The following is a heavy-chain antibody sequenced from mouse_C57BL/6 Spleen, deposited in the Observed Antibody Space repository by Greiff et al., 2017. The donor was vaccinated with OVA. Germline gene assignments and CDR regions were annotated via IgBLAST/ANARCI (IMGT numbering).Heavy chain of an antibody. V-gene: IGHV1-82*01. CDR3: ARKPTTVVAHWYFDV. Sequence: VQLQQSGPELVKPGASVKISCKASGYAFSSSWMNWVKQRPGKGLEWIGRIYPGDGDTNYNGKFKGKATLTADKSSSTAYMPLSSLTSEDSAVYFCARKPTTVVAHWYFDVWGTGTTVTVSS. D-gene: IGHD1-1*01. J-gene: IGHJ1*03. CDR2: IYPGDGDT. CDR1: GYAFSSSW.